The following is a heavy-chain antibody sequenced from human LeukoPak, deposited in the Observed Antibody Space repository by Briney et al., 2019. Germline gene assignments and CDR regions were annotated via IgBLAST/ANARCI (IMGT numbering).Heavy chain of an antibody. Sequence: AASVKVSCKASGGTFSSYAISWVRQAPGQGLEWMGGIIPIFGTANYAQKFQGRVTITADESTTAAYMELSSLRLEDTAVYYCARSDVYGSRSYVFDYWGQGTLVTVSS. CDR2: IIPIFGTA. CDR3: ARSDVYGSRSYVFDY. J-gene: IGHJ4*02. V-gene: IGHV1-69*13. CDR1: GGTFSSYA. D-gene: IGHD3-10*01.